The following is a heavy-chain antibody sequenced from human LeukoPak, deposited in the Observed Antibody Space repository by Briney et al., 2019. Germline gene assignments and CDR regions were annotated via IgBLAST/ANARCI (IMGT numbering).Heavy chain of an antibody. CDR1: GGSISSYY. CDR3: ARQKRGYSGYDWAIDY. V-gene: IGHV4-59*01. CDR2: IYYSGST. Sequence: KPSETLSLTCTVSGGSISSYYWSWIRQPPGKGLEWIGYIYYSGSTNYNPSLKSRVTISVDTSKNQFSLKLSSVTAADTAVYYCARQKRGYSGYDWAIDYWGQGTLVTVSS. J-gene: IGHJ4*02. D-gene: IGHD5-12*01.